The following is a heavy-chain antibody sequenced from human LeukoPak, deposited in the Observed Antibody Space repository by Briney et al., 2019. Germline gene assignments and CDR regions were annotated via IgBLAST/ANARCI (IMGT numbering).Heavy chain of an antibody. CDR2: IYTSGST. V-gene: IGHV4-4*07. Sequence: PSETLSLTCTVSGGSISSYYWSWTRQPAGKGLKWIGRIYTSGSTNYNPSLKSRVTMSVDTSKNQFSLKLSSVTAADTAVYYCARGGKGVPLYNWFDPWGQGTLVTVSS. CDR1: GGSISSYY. D-gene: IGHD4-23*01. CDR3: ARGGKGVPLYNWFDP. J-gene: IGHJ5*02.